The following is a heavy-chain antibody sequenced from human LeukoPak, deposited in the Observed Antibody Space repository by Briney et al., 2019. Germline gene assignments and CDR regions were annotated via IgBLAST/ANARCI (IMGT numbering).Heavy chain of an antibody. CDR1: GSRFTSYW. CDR3: ARRYYGMDV. Sequence: GESLQISCKGSGSRFTSYWISWVRQMPGEGLEWMGRIDPSDSYTNYSPSFQGHVTISADKSISTAYLQWSSLKASDTAMYYCARRYYGMDVWGKGTTVTVSS. V-gene: IGHV5-10-1*01. CDR2: IDPSDSYT. J-gene: IGHJ6*04.